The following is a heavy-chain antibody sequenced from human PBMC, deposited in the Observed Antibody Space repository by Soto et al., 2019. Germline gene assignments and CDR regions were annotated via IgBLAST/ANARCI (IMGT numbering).Heavy chain of an antibody. CDR1: GFMFSSYA. D-gene: IGHD5-12*01. CDR2: LSGGGDST. J-gene: IGHJ4*02. CDR3: ATGLRSVYGAFDS. Sequence: EVQLLESGGGLVQPGGSLRLSCAASGFMFSSYAMTWVRQAPGKGLEWVSALSGGGDSTYYAASVRGRFAISRDNSKNTLYLQMNSLRAGDTAVYYCATGLRSVYGAFDSWGQGTLVTVSS. V-gene: IGHV3-23*01.